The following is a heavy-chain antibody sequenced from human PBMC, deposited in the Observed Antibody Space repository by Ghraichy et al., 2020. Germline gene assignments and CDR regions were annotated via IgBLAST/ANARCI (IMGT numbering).Heavy chain of an antibody. D-gene: IGHD2/OR15-2a*01. V-gene: IGHV3-15*01. CDR2: IRSNADGGTT. J-gene: IGHJ5*02. CDR3: TTLGLSDT. Sequence: GSLRLSCAASGFTFSTAWMSWVRQAPGKGLEWLGRIRSNADGGTTDYAATVKDRFFFSRDDSKDTLYLQMNSLKTEDTAVYFCTTLGLSDTWGQGTLVTVSS. CDR1: GFTFSTAW.